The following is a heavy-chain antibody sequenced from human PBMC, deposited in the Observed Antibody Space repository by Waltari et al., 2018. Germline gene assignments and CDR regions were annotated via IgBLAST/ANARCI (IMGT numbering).Heavy chain of an antibody. CDR2: IYTSGRT. CDR1: GGSISSYY. J-gene: IGHJ4*02. Sequence: QVQLQESGPGLVKPSETLSLTCTVSGGSISSYYWSWIRQPAGKGLEWIGRIYTSGRTNYNPSLTSRVTMSVDTSKNQFSLKLSSVTAADTAVYYCAREGAYATVTVDYFDYWGQGTLVTVSS. D-gene: IGHD4-17*01. V-gene: IGHV4-4*07. CDR3: AREGAYATVTVDYFDY.